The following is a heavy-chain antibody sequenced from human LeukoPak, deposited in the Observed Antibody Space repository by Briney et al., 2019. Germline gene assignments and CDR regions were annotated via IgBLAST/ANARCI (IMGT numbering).Heavy chain of an antibody. CDR2: INPNSGGT. CDR1: GYTFTGYY. J-gene: IGHJ4*02. D-gene: IGHD2-15*01. Sequence: SVKVSCKASGYTFTGYYMHWVRQAPGEGLEWMGWINPNSGGTNYAQKFQGRVTMTRDTSISTAYMEQSRLRSDDTAVYYCARALRGSAPYCSGGSCYFPGFDYWGQGTLVTVSS. V-gene: IGHV1-2*02. CDR3: ARALRGSAPYCSGGSCYFPGFDY.